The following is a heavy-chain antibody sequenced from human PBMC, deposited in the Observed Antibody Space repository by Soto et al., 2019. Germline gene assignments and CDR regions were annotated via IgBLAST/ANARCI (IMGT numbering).Heavy chain of an antibody. J-gene: IGHJ6*02. Sequence: GASVKVSCKASGGTFSSYAISWVRQAPGQGLEWMGGIIPIFGTANYAQKFQGRVTITADESTSTAYMELSSLRSEDTAVYYCARGYSSSWYHYYYGMDVWGQGTTVTVSS. D-gene: IGHD6-13*01. CDR1: GGTFSSYA. CDR2: IIPIFGTA. CDR3: ARGYSSSWYHYYYGMDV. V-gene: IGHV1-69*13.